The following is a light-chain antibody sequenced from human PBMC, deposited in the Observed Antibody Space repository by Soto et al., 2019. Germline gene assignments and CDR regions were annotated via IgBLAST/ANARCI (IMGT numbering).Light chain of an antibody. CDR3: QQYNTYWT. Sequence: DIQMTQSPSTLSASVGDRVTITCRASQNIGSWLAWYQQKPGKAPKVLIYETSNLESGVPLRFSGSGSGTEFTLTISRLQPDDFATYYCQQYNTYWTFGQGTKVEIK. J-gene: IGKJ1*01. V-gene: IGKV1-5*03. CDR1: QNIGSW. CDR2: ETS.